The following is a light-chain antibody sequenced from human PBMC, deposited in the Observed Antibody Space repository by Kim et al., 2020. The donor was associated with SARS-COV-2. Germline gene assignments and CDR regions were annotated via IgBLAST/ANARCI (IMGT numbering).Light chain of an antibody. CDR3: QQYNNWPYT. CDR2: GAS. V-gene: IGKV3-15*01. CDR1: QSVSTN. J-gene: IGKJ2*01. Sequence: EKVMTQSPAILSVSPGERATLSCRASQSVSTNLAWYQQKPGQAPRLLIYGASTRATGIPARFSGSGSGTEFTLTISSLQSEDFAVYYCQQYNNWPYTFGQGTKLEI.